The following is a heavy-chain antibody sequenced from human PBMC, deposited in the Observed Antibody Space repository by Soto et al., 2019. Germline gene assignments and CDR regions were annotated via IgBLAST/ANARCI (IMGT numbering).Heavy chain of an antibody. CDR3: ARDSSPAGGAPDY. Sequence: QVQLVQSGAEVKKPGSSVKVSCKASGGTFSSYAISWVRQAPGQGLEWMGGIIPIFGTANYAQKFQGRVTIPGDESRSTASRERSTLGRGDRAGYYGARDSSPAGGAPDYWGQGPLVPFPP. CDR2: IIPIFGTA. CDR1: GGTFSSYA. J-gene: IGHJ4*02. V-gene: IGHV1-69*01. D-gene: IGHD1-26*01.